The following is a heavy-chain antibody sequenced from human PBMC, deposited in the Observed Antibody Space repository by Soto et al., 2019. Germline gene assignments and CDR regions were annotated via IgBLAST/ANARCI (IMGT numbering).Heavy chain of an antibody. V-gene: IGHV1-18*01. Sequence: ASVKVSCKASGYTFTSYGISWVRQAPGQGLEWMGWISAYNGNTNYAQKLQGRVTTTTDTSTSTAYMELRSLRSDDTAVYYCARDQLPEDYYYYMDVWGKGTTVTVSS. D-gene: IGHD6-6*01. CDR3: ARDQLPEDYYYYMDV. J-gene: IGHJ6*03. CDR2: ISAYNGNT. CDR1: GYTFTSYG.